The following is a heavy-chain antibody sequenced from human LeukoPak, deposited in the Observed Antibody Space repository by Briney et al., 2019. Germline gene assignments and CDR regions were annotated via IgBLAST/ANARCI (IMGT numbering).Heavy chain of an antibody. D-gene: IGHD3-3*01. Sequence: GASVKVSCKASGYTFTCYYMHWVRQAPGQGLEWMGWINPNSGGTNYAQKFQGRVTMTRDTSISTAYMELSRLRSDDTAMYYCARDKSITIFLNWFDPWGQGTLVTVSS. CDR2: INPNSGGT. J-gene: IGHJ5*02. V-gene: IGHV1-2*02. CDR1: GYTFTCYY. CDR3: ARDKSITIFLNWFDP.